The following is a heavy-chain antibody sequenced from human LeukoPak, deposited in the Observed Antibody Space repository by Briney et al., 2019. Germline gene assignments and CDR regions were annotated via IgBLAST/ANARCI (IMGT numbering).Heavy chain of an antibody. Sequence: PSETLSLTCAVYGESFSGYFWSWIHKPPGKGLEWIGEINHSGYTNYNPSLKSRVTISVDTSKKQFSLRLNSVTAADTAVYYCARIWPDLWGRGTLVTVSS. CDR2: INHSGYT. CDR1: GESFSGYF. D-gene: IGHD3-10*01. V-gene: IGHV4-34*01. J-gene: IGHJ2*01. CDR3: ARIWPDL.